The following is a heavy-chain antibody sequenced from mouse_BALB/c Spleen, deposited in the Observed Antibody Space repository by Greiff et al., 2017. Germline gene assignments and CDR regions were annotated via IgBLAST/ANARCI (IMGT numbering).Heavy chain of an antibody. J-gene: IGHJ4*01. Sequence: DVQLQESGPGLVKPSQSLSLTCTVTGYSITSDYAWNWIRQFPGNKLEWMGYISYSGSTSYNPSLKSRISITRDTSKNQFFLQLNSVTTEDTATYYCARFLTYDYFYAMDYWGQGTSVTVSS. CDR3: ARFLTYDYFYAMDY. V-gene: IGHV3-2*02. CDR2: ISYSGST. CDR1: GYSITSDYA. D-gene: IGHD2-4*01.